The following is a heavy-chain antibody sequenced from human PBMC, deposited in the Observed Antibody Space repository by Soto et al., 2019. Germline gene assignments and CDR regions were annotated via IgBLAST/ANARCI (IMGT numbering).Heavy chain of an antibody. CDR2: ISGSGGST. Sequence: GGSLRLSCAASGFTFSSYAMSWVRQAPGKGLEWVSAISGSGGSTYYADSVKGRFTISRDNSKNTLYLQMNSLRVEDTAVYYCEKDSDYGYIDYWGQGTLVTVSS. J-gene: IGHJ4*02. CDR1: GFTFSSYA. D-gene: IGHD3-10*01. V-gene: IGHV3-23*01. CDR3: EKDSDYGYIDY.